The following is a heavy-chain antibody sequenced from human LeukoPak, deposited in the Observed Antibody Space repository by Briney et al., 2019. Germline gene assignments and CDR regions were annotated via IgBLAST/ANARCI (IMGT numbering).Heavy chain of an antibody. V-gene: IGHV1-8*01. D-gene: IGHD3-22*01. CDR2: MNPNSGNT. CDR1: GYTFTSYD. CDR3: ARSMAPFKYYYDSSGYYPGFDY. J-gene: IGHJ4*02. Sequence: ASVKVSCKASGYTFTSYDINWVRQATGQGLEWMGWMNPNSGNTGYAQKFQGRVTMTRNTSISTAYMELSSLRSEDTAVYYCARSMAPFKYYYDSSGYYPGFDYWGQGTLVTVSS.